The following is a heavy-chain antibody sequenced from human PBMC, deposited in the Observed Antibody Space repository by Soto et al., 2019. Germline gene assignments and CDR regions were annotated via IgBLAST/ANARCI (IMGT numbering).Heavy chain of an antibody. V-gene: IGHV4-30-2*01. D-gene: IGHD4-17*01. CDR3: ARGTDYAPWFDP. J-gene: IGHJ5*02. Sequence: PSETLSLTCAVSGGSISSGGYSWSWIRQPPGKGLEWIGYIYHSGSTYYNPSLKSRVTISVDRSKNQFSLKLSSVTAADTAVYYCARGTDYAPWFDPWGQGTLVTVSS. CDR1: GGSISSGGYS. CDR2: IYHSGST.